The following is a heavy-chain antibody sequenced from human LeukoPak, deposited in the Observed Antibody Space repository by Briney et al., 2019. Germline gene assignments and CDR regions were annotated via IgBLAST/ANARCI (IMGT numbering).Heavy chain of an antibody. J-gene: IGHJ4*02. Sequence: GESLKISCKCSGSSFSSYWISWGRQMPGKGLEWMEVIDPSDSHANYSPSFEGHVTISVDKTIRTAYLQWSSLKASDTALYYCARHKTDYYDSSGYANDYWGQATLVTVSS. D-gene: IGHD3-22*01. CDR2: IDPSDSHA. CDR1: GSSFSSYW. V-gene: IGHV5-10-1*01. CDR3: ARHKTDYYDSSGYANDY.